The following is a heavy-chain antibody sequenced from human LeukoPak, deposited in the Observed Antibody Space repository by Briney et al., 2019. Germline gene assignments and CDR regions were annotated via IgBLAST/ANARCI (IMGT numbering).Heavy chain of an antibody. CDR2: IHNSGST. Sequence: SETLSLTCTVSNGSMSGYYWSWIRQPPGKGLEWIGYIHNSGSTNYNPSLKSRVTISVDTSKNQFSLKLSSVTAADTAVYYCATYRTSFIYWYFDLWGRGTLVTVSS. J-gene: IGHJ2*01. CDR1: NGSMSGYY. CDR3: ATYRTSFIYWYFDL. D-gene: IGHD2-2*01. V-gene: IGHV4-59*01.